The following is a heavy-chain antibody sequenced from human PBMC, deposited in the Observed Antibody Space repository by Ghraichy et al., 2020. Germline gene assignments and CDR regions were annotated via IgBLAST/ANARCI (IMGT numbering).Heavy chain of an antibody. Sequence: SCVASAFTFSSHWMHWVRQPPGKGLEWVANIRQDGSEKSYVDSVKGRFTISRDNAKNSLFLQMNSLRAEDTAVYYCATFSSGWWGQGTLVTVSS. J-gene: IGHJ4*02. CDR2: IRQDGSEK. CDR1: AFTFSSHW. CDR3: ATFSSGW. D-gene: IGHD6-19*01. V-gene: IGHV3-7*01.